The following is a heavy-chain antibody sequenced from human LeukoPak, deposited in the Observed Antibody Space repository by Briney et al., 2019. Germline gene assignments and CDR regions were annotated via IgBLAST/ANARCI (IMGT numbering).Heavy chain of an antibody. J-gene: IGHJ3*02. Sequence: GGSLRLSCAASGFTFSSYSINWVRQAPGKGLEWVSYISSSSTTIYYADSVKGRFTISRDNAKNPLYLQMNSLRDEDTAVYYCARDQAPLFFDIWGQGTMVTVSS. CDR3: ARDQAPLFFDI. CDR2: ISSSSTTI. CDR1: GFTFSSYS. V-gene: IGHV3-48*02.